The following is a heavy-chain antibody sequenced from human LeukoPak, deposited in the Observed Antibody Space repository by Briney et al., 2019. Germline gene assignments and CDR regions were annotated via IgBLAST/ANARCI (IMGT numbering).Heavy chain of an antibody. CDR3: ARARYCSGGSCYFDY. CDR1: GFTFSNYA. V-gene: IGHV3-33*08. J-gene: IGHJ4*02. CDR2: IWYDGSNK. Sequence: GGSLRLSCAASGFTFSNYAMSWVRQAPGKGLEWVAVIWYDGSNKYYADSVKGRFTISRDNSKNTLYLQMNSLRAEDTAVYYCARARYCSGGSCYFDYWGQGTLVTVSS. D-gene: IGHD2-15*01.